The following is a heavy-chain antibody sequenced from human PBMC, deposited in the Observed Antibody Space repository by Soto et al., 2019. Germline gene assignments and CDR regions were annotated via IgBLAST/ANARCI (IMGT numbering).Heavy chain of an antibody. CDR2: IKPDGSEA. Sequence: EVQLVESGGGLVQPGASLRLSCAASGFTFSIYWMAWVRQSPGQGLEWVANIKPDGSEAFYVDSVKGRFTMSRDNARNSLYLQMNSLRPXXXAVXXCATEGRLLGAFDAWGQGTMVTVSS. CDR1: GFTFSIYW. CDR3: ATEGRLLGAFDA. V-gene: IGHV3-7*01. D-gene: IGHD1-26*01. J-gene: IGHJ3*01.